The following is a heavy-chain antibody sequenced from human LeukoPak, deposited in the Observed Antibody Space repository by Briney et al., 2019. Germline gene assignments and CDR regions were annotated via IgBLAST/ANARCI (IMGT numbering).Heavy chain of an antibody. D-gene: IGHD2-2*02. V-gene: IGHV3-15*01. CDR3: AVVSDCSGTTCFTAYSYYFYMDV. CDR2: IRGTSPNGPG. J-gene: IGHJ6*03. CDR1: GFKFSHFS. Sequence: PGGSLRLSCAASGFKFSHFSMSWVRQRPGKGLEWVGLIRGTSPNGPGDYSAPVKGRFTISRDDSMSTLFLEMNSLTVEDTGTYYCAVVSDCSGTTCFTAYSYYFYMDVWGGGSTVTVSS.